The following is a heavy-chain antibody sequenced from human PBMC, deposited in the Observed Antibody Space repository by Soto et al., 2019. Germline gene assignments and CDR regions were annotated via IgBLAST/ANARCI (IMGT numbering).Heavy chain of an antibody. Sequence: PSETLSLTCTVSGGSISSYYWSWIRQPPGKGLEWIGYIYYSGSTNYNPSLKSRVTISVDTSKNQFSLKLSSVTAADTAVYYCARGGPSHITIFGVVIGSWFDPWGQGTLVTVSS. V-gene: IGHV4-59*01. CDR3: ARGGPSHITIFGVVIGSWFDP. CDR2: IYYSGST. J-gene: IGHJ5*02. CDR1: GGSISSYY. D-gene: IGHD3-3*01.